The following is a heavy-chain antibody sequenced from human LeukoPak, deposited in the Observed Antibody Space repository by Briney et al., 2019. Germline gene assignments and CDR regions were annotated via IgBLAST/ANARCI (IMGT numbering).Heavy chain of an antibody. V-gene: IGHV3-48*03. D-gene: IGHD1-26*01. Sequence: GGSLRLSCAASGFTFNSYEVNWVRQAPGKGLEWVSYINSGGSAIYYADSVKGRFTISRDNAKNSMYLQMNSLRADDTAVYYCARGGSYVHYWGQGTLVTVSS. CDR3: ARGGSYVHY. CDR2: INSGGSAI. J-gene: IGHJ4*02. CDR1: GFTFNSYE.